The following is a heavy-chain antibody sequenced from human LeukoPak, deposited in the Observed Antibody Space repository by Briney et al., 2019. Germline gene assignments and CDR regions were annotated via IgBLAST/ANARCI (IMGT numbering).Heavy chain of an antibody. Sequence: PGGSLRLSCVASGFTLCDSWMTWVRQAPEKGLEWVADVKLDGGEEYVDSVKGRFTISRDNAKNSVYLQMNSLTAEDTAVYYCVRHRHYHFDYWGQGTLVTVSS. CDR2: VKLDGGEE. CDR3: VRHRHYHFDY. CDR1: GFTLCDSW. J-gene: IGHJ4*02. V-gene: IGHV3-7*03. D-gene: IGHD3-10*01.